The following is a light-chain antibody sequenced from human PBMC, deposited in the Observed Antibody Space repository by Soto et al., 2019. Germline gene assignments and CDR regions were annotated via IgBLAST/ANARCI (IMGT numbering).Light chain of an antibody. CDR3: QQYKTYWT. V-gene: IGKV1-5*03. CDR2: KAS. CDR1: QSISTW. J-gene: IGKJ1*01. Sequence: DIQMTQSPSTLPASVGDRVTITCRANQSISTWLAWYQQKPGKAPNLLIYKASRLETGVPSRFSGSGSGTEFTLTISSLQPDDFATYYCQQYKTYWTFGPGTKVDIK.